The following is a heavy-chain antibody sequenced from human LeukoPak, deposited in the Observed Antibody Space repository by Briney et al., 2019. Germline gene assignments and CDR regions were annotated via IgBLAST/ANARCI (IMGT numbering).Heavy chain of an antibody. CDR1: GGTFSSYA. CDR2: IIPIFGTA. J-gene: IGHJ4*02. CDR3: TRGPYYYDSSGYQDY. V-gene: IGHV1-69*05. D-gene: IGHD3-22*01. Sequence: SVKVSCKASGGTFSSYAISWVRQAPGQGLEWMGRIIPIFGTANYAQKFQGRVTITTDESTSTAYMELSSLRSEDTAVYYCTRGPYYYDSSGYQDYWGQGTLVTVSS.